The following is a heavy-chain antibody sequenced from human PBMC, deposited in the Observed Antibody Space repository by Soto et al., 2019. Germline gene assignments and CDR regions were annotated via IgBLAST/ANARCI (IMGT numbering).Heavy chain of an antibody. D-gene: IGHD6-25*01. CDR3: ARRSAAGP. J-gene: IGHJ5*02. Sequence: QVQLQQWGAGLLKPSETLSLTCAVYGGSFSGYYWSWIRQPPGKGLEWIGEINHSGSTNYNPSLKRRVTISVDTSKNQFSLQLSSVTAADTAVYYCARRSAAGPWGQGTLVTVSS. V-gene: IGHV4-34*01. CDR1: GGSFSGYY. CDR2: INHSGST.